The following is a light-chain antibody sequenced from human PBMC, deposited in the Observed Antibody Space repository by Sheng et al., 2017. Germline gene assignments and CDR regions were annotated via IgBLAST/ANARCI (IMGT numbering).Light chain of an antibody. CDR3: QQFGSSPVT. J-gene: IGKJ1*01. Sequence: EIVLTQSPGTLSLSPGERATLSCRASQSVSISYLAWYQQKPGQAPRLLIYGASGRATGIPDRFSGSGSGTDFTLTIRRLEPEDFAVYYCQQFGSSPVTFGRGPRWKSN. V-gene: IGKV3-20*01. CDR1: QSVSISY. CDR2: GAS.